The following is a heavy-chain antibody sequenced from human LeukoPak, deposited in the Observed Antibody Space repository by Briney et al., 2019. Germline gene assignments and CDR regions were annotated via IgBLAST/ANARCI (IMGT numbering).Heavy chain of an antibody. CDR1: EFSLRSYN. J-gene: IGHJ3*02. D-gene: IGHD1-1*01. CDR3: ARVLLERPGIDSFDM. CDR2: INSGSSTI. Sequence: GGSLRLSCGASEFSLRSYNMDWVRQAPGKGLEWVSHINSGSSTIYYADSVKGRFTISRDNAGNSLYLHMNSLRAEDTAVYYCARVLLERPGIDSFDMWGQGTMVTVSS. V-gene: IGHV3-48*01.